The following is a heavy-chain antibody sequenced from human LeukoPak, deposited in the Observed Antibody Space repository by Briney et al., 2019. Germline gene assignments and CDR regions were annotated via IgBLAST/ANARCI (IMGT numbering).Heavy chain of an antibody. Sequence: PSETLSLTCTVSGGSISSYYWSWIRQPAGKGLEWIGRIYTSGRTNYNPSLKSRVTMSVDTSKNQFSLKLSSVTAADTAVYYCARDVGPHGSYSYYYYYMDVWGKGTTVTVSS. V-gene: IGHV4-4*07. CDR1: GGSISSYY. CDR3: ARDVGPHGSYSYYYYYMDV. D-gene: IGHD1-26*01. CDR2: IYTSGRT. J-gene: IGHJ6*03.